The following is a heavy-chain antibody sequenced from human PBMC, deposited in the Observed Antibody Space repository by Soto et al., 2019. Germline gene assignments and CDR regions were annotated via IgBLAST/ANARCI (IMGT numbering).Heavy chain of an antibody. CDR2: IYWNDDK. CDR1: GISLSTSGVG. Sequence: QITLKGSGPTLVKPTQTLTLTCTLSGISLSTSGVGLGWIRQTPGKALEWLALIYWNDDKHYNPSLKTRLTITKDTSKNQAVLTITNMDPVDTATYYCARGLATLPVFAFDIWDQGTVVTVSS. D-gene: IGHD1-1*01. V-gene: IGHV2-5*01. CDR3: ARGLATLPVFAFDI. J-gene: IGHJ3*02.